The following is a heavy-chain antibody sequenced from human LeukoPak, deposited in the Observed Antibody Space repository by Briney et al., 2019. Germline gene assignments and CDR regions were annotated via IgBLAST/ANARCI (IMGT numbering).Heavy chain of an antibody. CDR3: AREISGTYYNPLGYTDV. D-gene: IGHD3-10*01. J-gene: IGHJ6*03. CDR2: IFTSGIT. V-gene: IGHV4-4*07. Sequence: SETLSLTCTVSGGSIGIYYGNRIRQPAGKGLEWMGRIFTSGITNYNPSLKSRVTLPVETSKNQFSIYLSSVSAPDTAVYYCAREISGTYYNPLGYTDVWGKGTTVTVSS. CDR1: GGSIGIYY.